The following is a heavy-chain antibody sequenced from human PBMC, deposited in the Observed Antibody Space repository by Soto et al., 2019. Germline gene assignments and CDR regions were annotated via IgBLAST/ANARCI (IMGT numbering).Heavy chain of an antibody. Sequence: SETLSLTCTVSGGSISSSSYYWGWIRQPPGKGLEWIGSIYYSGSTYYNPSLKSRVTISVDTSKNQFSLKLSSVTAADTAVYYCASQGGWLRLFDYWGQGTLVTVSS. CDR1: GGSISSSSYY. D-gene: IGHD5-12*01. V-gene: IGHV4-39*01. CDR2: IYYSGST. J-gene: IGHJ4*02. CDR3: ASQGGWLRLFDY.